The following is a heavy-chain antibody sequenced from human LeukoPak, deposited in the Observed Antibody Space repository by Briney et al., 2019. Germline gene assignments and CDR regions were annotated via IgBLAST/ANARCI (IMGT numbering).Heavy chain of an antibody. CDR2: ISSSGSTI. CDR1: GFTFSSYE. V-gene: IGHV3-48*03. D-gene: IGHD5-24*01. Sequence: PGGSLRLSCAASGFTFSSYEMNWVRRAPGKGLEWVSYISSSGSTIYYADSVKGRFTISRDNAKNSLYLQMNSLRAEDTAVYYCAKTDAYNSFDYWGQGTLVTVSS. J-gene: IGHJ4*02. CDR3: AKTDAYNSFDY.